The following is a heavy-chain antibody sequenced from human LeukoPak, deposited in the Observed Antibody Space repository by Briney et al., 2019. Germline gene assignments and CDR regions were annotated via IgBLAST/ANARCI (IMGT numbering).Heavy chain of an antibody. J-gene: IGHJ5*02. D-gene: IGHD4-17*01. CDR1: GGSISSYY. CDR2: IYTSGST. CDR3: ARDVTTLGDPWFDP. Sequence: SETLSLTCTVSGGSISSYYWSWIRQPAGKGLEWIGRIYTSGSTNYNPSLKSRVTMSVDTSKNQFSLKLSSVTAADTAVYYCARDVTTLGDPWFDPWGQGTLVTVSS. V-gene: IGHV4-4*07.